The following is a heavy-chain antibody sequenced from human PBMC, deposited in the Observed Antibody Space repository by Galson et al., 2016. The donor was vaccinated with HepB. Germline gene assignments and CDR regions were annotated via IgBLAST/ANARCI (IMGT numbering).Heavy chain of an antibody. CDR1: GFTFSSYS. Sequence: SLRLSCAGSGFTFSSYSLHWVRQAPGKGLEWMAFILHDGTDKYYADSVKGRFTISRDDSKNTMYLQMNSLRTEDTAVYYCARDRYCSGGRCLKGHWLDSWGQGTLVTVSS. CDR2: ILHDGTDK. V-gene: IGHV3-30-3*01. J-gene: IGHJ5*01. CDR3: ARDRYCSGGRCLKGHWLDS. D-gene: IGHD2-15*01.